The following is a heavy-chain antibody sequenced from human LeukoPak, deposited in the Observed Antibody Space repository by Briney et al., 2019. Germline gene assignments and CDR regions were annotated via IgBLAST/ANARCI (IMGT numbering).Heavy chain of an antibody. J-gene: IGHJ4*02. D-gene: IGHD3-16*01. CDR2: FYNSGST. Sequence: PSETLSLTCSVSGASISNYYWSWIRQPAGKGLEFIGLFYNSGSTNCNPSLKSRVTMSVDTSKNQFSLKFSSVTAADTAVYYCARVGDYALKDWGQGTLVTVSS. CDR3: ARVGDYALKD. V-gene: IGHV4-4*07. CDR1: GASISNYY.